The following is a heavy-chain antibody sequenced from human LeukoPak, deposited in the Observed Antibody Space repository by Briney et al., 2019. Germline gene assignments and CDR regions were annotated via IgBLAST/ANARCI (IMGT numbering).Heavy chain of an antibody. CDR3: ARDRGERDYGDLYFEF. J-gene: IGHJ4*02. CDR1: GFTFSTYS. V-gene: IGHV3-21*01. CDR2: ISSSGSYI. D-gene: IGHD4-17*01. Sequence: GGSPRLSCAASGFTFSTYSMNWVRQAPGKGLEWVSSISSSGSYIYYADSLKGRFTISRDNAKNSLYLQMNSLRVEDTAVYYCARDRGERDYGDLYFEFWGQGTLVTVSS.